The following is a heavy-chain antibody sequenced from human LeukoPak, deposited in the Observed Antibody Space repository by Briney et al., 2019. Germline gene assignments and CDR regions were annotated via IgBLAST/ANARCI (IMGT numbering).Heavy chain of an antibody. Sequence: GGSLRLSCAASGFTFSSYWMSWVRQAPGKGLEWVSAISGSGGSTYYADSVKGRFTISRDNSKNTLYLQMNSLRAEDTAVYYCARYTTGHGFDFWGQGTLVTVSS. V-gene: IGHV3-23*01. CDR2: ISGSGGST. D-gene: IGHD6-19*01. CDR1: GFTFSSYW. CDR3: ARYTTGHGFDF. J-gene: IGHJ4*02.